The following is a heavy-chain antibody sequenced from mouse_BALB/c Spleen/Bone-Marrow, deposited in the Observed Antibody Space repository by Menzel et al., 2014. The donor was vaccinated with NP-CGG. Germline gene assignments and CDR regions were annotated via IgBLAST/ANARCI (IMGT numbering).Heavy chain of an antibody. CDR1: GFTFSNYG. J-gene: IGHJ3*01. Sequence: EVKVVESGGGLVQPGGSLKLSCAASGFTFSNYGMSWVRQTPDKRLEMIATVNVNGDRTYHPDSVKGRFTISRDNAKNTLSLQISSLKSEDTHMYYCARGYDFSSWFAYWGEGTLVTVSA. V-gene: IGHV5-6-3*01. CDR3: ARGYDFSSWFAY. CDR2: VNVNGDRT. D-gene: IGHD2-4*01.